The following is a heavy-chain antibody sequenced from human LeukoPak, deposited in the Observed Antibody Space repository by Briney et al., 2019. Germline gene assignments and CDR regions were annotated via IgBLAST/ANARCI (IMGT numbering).Heavy chain of an antibody. J-gene: IGHJ6*04. Sequence: SGPALVKPTQTLTLTCTFSGFSLSTSGMCVSWIRQPPGKALEWLALIDWDDDKYYSTSLKTRLTISKDTSKNQVVLTMTNMDPVDTATYYCARISSNSVYYYGTDVWGKGTTVTVSS. V-gene: IGHV2-70*01. CDR3: ARISSNSVYYYGTDV. D-gene: IGHD4-11*01. CDR1: GFSLSTSGMC. CDR2: IDWDDDK.